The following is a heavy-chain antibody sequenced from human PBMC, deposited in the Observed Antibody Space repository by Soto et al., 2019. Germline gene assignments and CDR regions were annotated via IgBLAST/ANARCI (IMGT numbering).Heavy chain of an antibody. J-gene: IGHJ4*02. CDR1: GFTFSSYA. CDR3: ARDKRDLRFLEWSYYFDF. D-gene: IGHD3-3*01. Sequence: QVQLVESGRGVVQPGRSLRLSCAASGFTFSSYAMHWVRQAPGKALEWVAVISYDGSNKYYADSVKGRFTISRDNSKNPLYLQMNSLRAEDTAVYYCARDKRDLRFLEWSYYFDFWGQGTLVTFSS. V-gene: IGHV3-30-3*01. CDR2: ISYDGSNK.